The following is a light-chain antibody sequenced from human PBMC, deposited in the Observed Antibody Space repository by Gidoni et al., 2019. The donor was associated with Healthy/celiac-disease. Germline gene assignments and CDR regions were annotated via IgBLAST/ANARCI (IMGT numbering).Light chain of an antibody. CDR2: GAS. CDR3: QQSVT. V-gene: IGKV3-20*01. Sequence: EIVLTQSPGTLSLSPGERATLSCRASQSVSSSYLAWYQQKPGQAPRLLIYGASSRATGIPDRCSGSGSGTDFTLTISRLEPEDFAVYYCQQSVTFGQGTKVEIK. J-gene: IGKJ1*01. CDR1: QSVSSSY.